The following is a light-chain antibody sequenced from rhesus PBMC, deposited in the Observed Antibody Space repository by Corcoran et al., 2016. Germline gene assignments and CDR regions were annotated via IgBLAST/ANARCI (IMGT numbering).Light chain of an antibody. Sequence: DIQMTQSPSSLSASVGDRVTITCRASQGISSWVAWYQQKPGKAPKLLIYAASRLQSGVPSRCSGSGSGTVYTLTISSLQPEDFATYYCQQCYNTPWTFGQGTKVEIK. J-gene: IGKJ1*01. V-gene: IGKV1-18*01. CDR2: AAS. CDR3: QQCYNTPWT. CDR1: QGISSW.